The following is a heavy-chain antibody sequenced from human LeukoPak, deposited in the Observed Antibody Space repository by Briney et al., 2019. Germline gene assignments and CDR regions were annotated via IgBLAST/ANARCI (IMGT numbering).Heavy chain of an antibody. V-gene: IGHV1-18*01. Sequence: GASVKVSCKASGYTFTSYGISWVRQAPGQGLEWMGRISAYNGNTNYAQKFQGRVTMTRNTSISTAYMELSSLRSEDTAVYYCARVVATISRWFDPWGQGTLVTVSS. J-gene: IGHJ5*02. CDR2: ISAYNGNT. CDR1: GYTFTSYG. CDR3: ARVVATISRWFDP. D-gene: IGHD5-12*01.